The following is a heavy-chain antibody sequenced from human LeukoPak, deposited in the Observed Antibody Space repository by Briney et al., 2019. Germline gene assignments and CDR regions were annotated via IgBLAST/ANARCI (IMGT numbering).Heavy chain of an antibody. J-gene: IGHJ6*03. Sequence: ASVKVSCKASGYTFTTYDINWVRQSTGQGLEWMGWMNPNSGNTGYAQKFQGRVTMTRNTSISTAYMELSSLRSEDTAVYYCARGASREDYYYYYMDVWGKGTTVTVS. CDR1: GYTFTTYD. CDR3: ARGASREDYYYYYMDV. CDR2: MNPNSGNT. V-gene: IGHV1-8*01.